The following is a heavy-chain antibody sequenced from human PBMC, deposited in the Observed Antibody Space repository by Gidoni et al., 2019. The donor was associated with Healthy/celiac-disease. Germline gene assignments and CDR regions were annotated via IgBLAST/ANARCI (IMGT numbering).Heavy chain of an antibody. D-gene: IGHD5-12*01. V-gene: IGHV3-49*04. J-gene: IGHJ4*02. CDR3: TRSRMEMATIPDY. CDR2: IRSKAYGGTT. Sequence: EVQLVESGGGLVQPGRSLRLSCTASGFTFGDYAMSWVRQAPGKGLEWVGFIRSKAYGGTTEYAASVKGRFTISRDDSKSIAYLQMNSLKTEDTAVYYCTRSRMEMATIPDYWGQGTLVTVSS. CDR1: GFTFGDYA.